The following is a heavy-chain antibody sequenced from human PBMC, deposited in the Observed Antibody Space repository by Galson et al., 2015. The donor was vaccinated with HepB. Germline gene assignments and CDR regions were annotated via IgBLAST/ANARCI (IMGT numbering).Heavy chain of an antibody. CDR1: GFTFSSYW. J-gene: IGHJ6*02. D-gene: IGHD3-10*01. CDR3: ARRISLVRGIITKPDYYYGMDV. Sequence: LRLSCAASGFTFSSYWMNWVRQAPGKGLEWVAHINQDGSSKYYVDSVTGRFTISRDNAKDSVYLQLDSLRAEDTAVYYCARRISLVRGIITKPDYYYGMDVWGQGTTVTVAS. CDR2: INQDGSSK. V-gene: IGHV3-7*03.